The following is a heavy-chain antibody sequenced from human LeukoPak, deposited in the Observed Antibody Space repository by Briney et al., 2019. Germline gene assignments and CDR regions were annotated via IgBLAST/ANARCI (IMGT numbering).Heavy chain of an antibody. J-gene: IGHJ4*02. V-gene: IGHV3-20*04. CDR3: APTGIAVAGTGFDY. Sequence: GRSLRLSCAAPGFTFDDYGMSWVRQAPGKGLEWVSGINWNGGSTGYADSVKGRFTISRDNAKNSLYLQMNSLRAEDTALYYCAPTGIAVAGTGFDYWGQGTLVTVSS. CDR2: INWNGGST. D-gene: IGHD6-19*01. CDR1: GFTFDDYG.